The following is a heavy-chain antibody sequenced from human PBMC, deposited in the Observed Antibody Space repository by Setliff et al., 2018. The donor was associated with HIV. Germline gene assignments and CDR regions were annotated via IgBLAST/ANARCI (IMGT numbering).Heavy chain of an antibody. D-gene: IGHD3-16*01. CDR1: GFTFSSYG. J-gene: IGHJ4*02. CDR3: AKDMNYNNDYPGVLGS. V-gene: IGHV3-30*02. Sequence: GGSLRLSCAASGFTFSSYGMHWVRQAPGKGLEWVAFIRYDGSNKYYADSVKGRFTISRDNSKNTLYLQMNSPRAEDTAVYHCAKDMNYNNDYPGVLGSWGRGTLVTVSS. CDR2: IRYDGSNK.